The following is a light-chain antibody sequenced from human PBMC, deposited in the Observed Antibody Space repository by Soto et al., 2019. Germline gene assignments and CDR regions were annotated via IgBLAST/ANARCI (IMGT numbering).Light chain of an antibody. J-gene: IGKJ1*01. V-gene: IGKV1-39*01. CDR1: QSISSS. CDR2: AAS. Sequence: DIQLTQSPSSLSAGVRATLTITSRASQSISSSLTWFQHSPGQPPRLLLFAASNLPAGVPPRFSGSGSGTSFSLTIRSLQPEDFATYYCQQSFNLPRTFGPGTKVDIK. CDR3: QQSFNLPRT.